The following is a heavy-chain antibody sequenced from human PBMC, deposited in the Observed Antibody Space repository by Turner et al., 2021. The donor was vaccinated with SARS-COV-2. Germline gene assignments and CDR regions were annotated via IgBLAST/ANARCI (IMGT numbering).Heavy chain of an antibody. D-gene: IGHD1-7*01. CDR2: VAYSGTT. J-gene: IGHJ4*02. CDR1: NGPISRSSYY. CDR3: ARRVRTGNTGYYFDY. V-gene: IGHV4-39*01. Sequence: LQLQESGPGLVKPSETLSLPCTVSNGPISRSSYYWGWIRQPPGKGLEWIGSVAYSGTTYYNPSLKSRVTISVDTSKNQFSLKLSSVAAADTDVYYCARRVRTGNTGYYFDYWGQGTLVTVSS.